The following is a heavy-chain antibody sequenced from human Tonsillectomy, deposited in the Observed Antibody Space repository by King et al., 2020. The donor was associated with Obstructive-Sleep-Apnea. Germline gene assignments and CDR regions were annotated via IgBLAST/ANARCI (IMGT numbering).Heavy chain of an antibody. V-gene: IGHV3-9*01. J-gene: IGHJ6*02. CDR1: GLTFDDYA. CDR2: ITWNSGGI. Sequence: VQLVESGGGLVQPGRSLRLSCAASGLTFDDYAMNWVRQAPGKGLELGSGITWNSGGIGYVGSVKCRFTISRDNDNNSLYLQLNSLRAEDTALYYCTKDLRIGAAGSGYYYYGMDVWGQGTTVTVSS. CDR3: TKDLRIGAAGSGYYYYGMDV. D-gene: IGHD6-13*01.